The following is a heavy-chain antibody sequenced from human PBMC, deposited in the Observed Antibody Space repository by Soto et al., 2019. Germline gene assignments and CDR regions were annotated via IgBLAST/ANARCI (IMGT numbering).Heavy chain of an antibody. Sequence: QVQLVQSGAEVKKPGASVKVSCKASGYTFITYGMSWVRQAPGQGLEWMGWISADNGDTKYVQKFQGRVTMTTDTSTSTAYMELRSLTSDDTAVYYCVRDLKRDFLYWGQGTVVTAS. J-gene: IGHJ4*02. CDR3: VRDLKRDFLY. V-gene: IGHV1-18*01. D-gene: IGHD3-3*01. CDR2: ISADNGDT. CDR1: GYTFITYG.